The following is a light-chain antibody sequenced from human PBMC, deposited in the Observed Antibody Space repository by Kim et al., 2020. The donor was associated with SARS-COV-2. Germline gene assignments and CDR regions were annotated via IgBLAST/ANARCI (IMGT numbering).Light chain of an antibody. V-gene: IGKV3-15*01. CDR3: QQYNNWPPT. CDR1: QSVSSN. Sequence: EIVMTQSPATLSVSLGERATLSCRASQSVSSNLDWYQQKPGQAPRLLIYGASTRATGIPARFSGSGSGTEFTLTISSLQSEDFAGYYCQQYNNWPPTFGQGTKLEI. J-gene: IGKJ2*01. CDR2: GAS.